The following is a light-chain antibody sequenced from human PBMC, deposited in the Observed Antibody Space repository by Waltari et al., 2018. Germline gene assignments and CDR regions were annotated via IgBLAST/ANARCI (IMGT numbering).Light chain of an antibody. CDR3: QQYGSSPLT. CDR1: QIFSSTY. V-gene: IGKV3-20*01. Sequence: EIVLTQSPGTLSLSPGERATLSCRASQIFSSTYLAWYQQKPGQAPRLLIHGASSRATGIPDRFSGSGSGTDFTLTISRLEPEDFAVYYCQQYGSSPLTFGGGTKVEIK. J-gene: IGKJ4*01. CDR2: GAS.